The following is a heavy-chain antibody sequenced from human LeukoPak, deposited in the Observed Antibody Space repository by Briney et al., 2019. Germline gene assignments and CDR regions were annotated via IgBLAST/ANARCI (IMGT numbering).Heavy chain of an antibody. D-gene: IGHD3-22*01. CDR1: GDSITSYY. Sequence: PSETLSLTCNLSGDSITSYYWNWIRQPPRKGLEWIGYIYYTGSTNSNPSLKSRLTISLDTSKKHFSLKLSSVTAADTAIYYCASSYFYDGNLYFDYWGQGALVTVSS. J-gene: IGHJ4*02. V-gene: IGHV4-59*08. CDR2: IYYTGST. CDR3: ASSYFYDGNLYFDY.